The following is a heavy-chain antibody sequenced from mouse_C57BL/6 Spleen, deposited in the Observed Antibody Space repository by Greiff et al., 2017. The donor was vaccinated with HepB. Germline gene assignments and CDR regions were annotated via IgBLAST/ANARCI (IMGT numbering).Heavy chain of an antibody. V-gene: IGHV5-4*03. CDR2: ISDGGSYT. CDR3: ARVYYDYDGGYFDV. CDR1: GFTFSSYA. D-gene: IGHD2-4*01. Sequence: EVKLMESGGGLVKPGGSLKLSCAASGFTFSSYAMSWVRQTPEKRLEWVATISDGGSYTYYPDNVKGRFTISRDNAKNNLYLQMSHLKSEDTAMYYCARVYYDYDGGYFDVWGTGTTVTVSS. J-gene: IGHJ1*03.